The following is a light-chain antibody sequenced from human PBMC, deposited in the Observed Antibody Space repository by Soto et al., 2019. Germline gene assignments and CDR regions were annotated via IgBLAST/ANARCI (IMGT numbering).Light chain of an antibody. CDR2: GNS. CDR3: QSYDSSLSGSV. J-gene: IGLJ2*01. Sequence: QPVLTQPPSVSGAPGQRVTTSCTGSSSNIGAGYDVHWYQQLPGTAPKLLIYGNSNRPSGVPDRFSGSKSGTSASLAITGLQAEDEADYYCQSYDSSLSGSVFGGGTKVTVL. CDR1: SSNIGAGYD. V-gene: IGLV1-40*01.